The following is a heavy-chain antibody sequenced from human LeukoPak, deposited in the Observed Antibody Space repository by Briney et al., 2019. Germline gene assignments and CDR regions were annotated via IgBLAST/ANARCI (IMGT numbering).Heavy chain of an antibody. D-gene: IGHD6-19*01. J-gene: IGHJ4*02. CDR1: GFTFSAYN. CDR2: IGNDGRT. V-gene: IGHV3-53*01. CDR3: ARDDTSGGYYEFGY. Sequence: PGESLRLSCAASGFTFSAYNMNWVRQAPGKGLECVSVIGNDGRTYYANSVKGRFTISRDISQNMVYLQVNSLRDDDTAVYYCARDDTSGGYYEFGYWGQGALLIVSS.